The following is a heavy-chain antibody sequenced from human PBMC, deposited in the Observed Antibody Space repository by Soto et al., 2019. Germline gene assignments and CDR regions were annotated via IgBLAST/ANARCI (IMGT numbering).Heavy chain of an antibody. CDR3: ARLPGYSTGWTPFDF. J-gene: IGHJ4*02. CDR2: INSDGSTT. V-gene: IGHV3-74*01. D-gene: IGHD6-19*01. Sequence: EVQLVESGRGLVQPGGSLRLSCAASGFTFSNYWMHWVRQAPGKGLVWVSRINSDGSTTSHADSVKGRFTISRDNAKNTLYLQMNSLRAEDTAVYYCARLPGYSTGWTPFDFWGQGTQVTVSS. CDR1: GFTFSNYW.